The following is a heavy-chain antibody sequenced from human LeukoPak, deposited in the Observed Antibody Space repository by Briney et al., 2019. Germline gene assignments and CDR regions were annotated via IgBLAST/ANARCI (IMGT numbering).Heavy chain of an antibody. CDR1: GDSINSLDL. D-gene: IGHD6-13*01. Sequence: PSGTLSLTCTVSGDSINSLDLWSWVRQPPGKGLEWIGEMYLSGTTHSNPSVKSRVTISVDTSKNQFSLKLSSVTAADTAVYYCARRRQYRWDQYSSSWSLDYWGQGTLVTVSS. CDR2: MYLSGTT. CDR3: ARRRQYRWDQYSSSWSLDY. V-gene: IGHV4-4*02. J-gene: IGHJ4*02.